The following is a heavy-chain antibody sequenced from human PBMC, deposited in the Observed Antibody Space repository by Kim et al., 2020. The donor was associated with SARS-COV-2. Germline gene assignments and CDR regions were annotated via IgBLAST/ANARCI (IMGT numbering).Heavy chain of an antibody. D-gene: IGHD5-18*01. V-gene: IGHV1-46*01. CDR2: INPSGGST. CDR3: ARGDPGYSYGTGWFDP. CDR1: GYTFTSYY. Sequence: ASVKVSCKASGYTFTSYYMHWVRQAPGQGLEWMGIINPSGGSTSYAQKFQGRVTMTRDTSTSTVYMELSSLRSEDTAVYYCARGDPGYSYGTGWFDPWGQGTLVTVSS. J-gene: IGHJ5*02.